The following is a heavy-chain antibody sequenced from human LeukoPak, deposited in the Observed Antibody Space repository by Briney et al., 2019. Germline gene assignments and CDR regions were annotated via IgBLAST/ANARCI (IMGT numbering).Heavy chain of an antibody. CDR1: GFTFLSHN. CDR3: ARGLVGGTSKNYFDY. V-gene: IGHV3-21*01. CDR2: ISSSSSYI. Sequence: GGSLRLSCAASGFTFLSHNMNWVRQAPGKGLEWVSSISSSSSYIYFADSVKGRFTISRDNAQNSLFLHMNSLTAEDTAVYFCARGLVGGTSKNYFDYWGQGTLVTVSS. D-gene: IGHD6-19*01. J-gene: IGHJ4*02.